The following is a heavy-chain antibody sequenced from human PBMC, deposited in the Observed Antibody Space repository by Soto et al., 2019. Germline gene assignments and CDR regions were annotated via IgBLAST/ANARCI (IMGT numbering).Heavy chain of an antibody. CDR2: ISVSGGST. Sequence: GGSLRLSCAASGFTFSSYAMSWVRQAPGKGLEWVSAISVSGGSTYYADSVKGRFTISRDNSKNTLYLQMNSLRAEDTAVYYCANYKPGYSSGWSKYYFDYWGQGTLVTVSS. CDR1: GFTFSSYA. D-gene: IGHD6-19*01. CDR3: ANYKPGYSSGWSKYYFDY. J-gene: IGHJ4*02. V-gene: IGHV3-23*01.